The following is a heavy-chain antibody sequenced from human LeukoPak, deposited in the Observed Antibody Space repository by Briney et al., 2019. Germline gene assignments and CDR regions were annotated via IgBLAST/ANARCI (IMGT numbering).Heavy chain of an antibody. CDR2: IYYSGST. V-gene: IGHV4-59*08. CDR3: ARRSSWSFDY. CDR1: GVSISSYY. J-gene: IGHJ4*02. D-gene: IGHD6-13*01. Sequence: PSETLSLTCTVSGVSISSYYWSWVRQPPGKGLEWIGCIYYSGSTNYNPSLKSRVTISVGTSKNQFSLKLSSVTAADTAVYYCARRSSWSFDYWGQGTLVTVSS.